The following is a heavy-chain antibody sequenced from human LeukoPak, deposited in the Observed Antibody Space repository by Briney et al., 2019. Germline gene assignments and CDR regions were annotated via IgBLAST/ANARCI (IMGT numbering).Heavy chain of an antibody. CDR1: GYSISSGYY. V-gene: IGHV4-38-2*02. Sequence: SETLSLTCTVSGYSISSGYYWGWIRQPPGKGLEWIGSIYHSGSTYYNPSLKSRVTISVDTSKNQSSLKLSSVTAADTAVYYCARVRGRLSWFDPWGQGTLVTVSS. CDR2: IYHSGST. J-gene: IGHJ5*02. D-gene: IGHD2-15*01. CDR3: ARVRGRLSWFDP.